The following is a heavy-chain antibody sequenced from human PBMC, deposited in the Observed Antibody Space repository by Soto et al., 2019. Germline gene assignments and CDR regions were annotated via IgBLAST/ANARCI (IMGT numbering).Heavy chain of an antibody. CDR2: IYSGGST. CDR1: EFSVSSNY. CDR3: ATAGPYSSGYYGMDV. J-gene: IGHJ6*02. V-gene: IGHV3-53*04. Sequence: EVQLVESGGGLVQPGGSLRLSCAASEFSVSSNYMTWVRQAPGKGLEWVSVIYSGGSTYYADSVKGRFTISRHNSKNTLYLQRKSPRAEDTAVYYCATAGPYSSGYYGMDVWGQGTTVTVSS. D-gene: IGHD6-25*01.